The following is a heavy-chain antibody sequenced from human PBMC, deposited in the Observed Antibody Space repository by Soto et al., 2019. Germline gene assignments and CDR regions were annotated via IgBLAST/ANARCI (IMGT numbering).Heavy chain of an antibody. V-gene: IGHV3-30-3*01. CDR3: ARVPTVATISGY. CDR2: ISYDGSNK. J-gene: IGHJ4*02. Sequence: QVQLVESGGGVVQPGRSLRLSCAASGFTFSSYAMHWVRQAPGKGLEWVAVISYDGSNKYYADSVKGRFTISRDNSKNTLYLQMNSLRADDTAVYYCARVPTVATISGYLGQGTLVTVSS. CDR1: GFTFSSYA. D-gene: IGHD5-12*01.